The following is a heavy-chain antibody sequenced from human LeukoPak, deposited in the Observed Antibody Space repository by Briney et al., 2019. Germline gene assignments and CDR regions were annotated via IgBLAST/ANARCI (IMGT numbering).Heavy chain of an antibody. CDR3: AKEVGMYGTPTLDF. CDR1: GFTFSSYS. Sequence: GGSLRLSCAASGFTFSSYSMSWVRQAPGGGLEWVSGIPGSGVDTFYADSVKGRFTISRDNSKNTLFLQMNSLRAEDTAVYYCAKEVGMYGTPTLDFWGQGTVVTVSS. J-gene: IGHJ4*02. D-gene: IGHD1/OR15-1a*01. V-gene: IGHV3-23*01. CDR2: IPGSGVDT.